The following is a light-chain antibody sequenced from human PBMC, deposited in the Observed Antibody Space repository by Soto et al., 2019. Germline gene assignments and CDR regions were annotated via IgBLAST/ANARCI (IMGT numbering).Light chain of an antibody. CDR1: SGRIASKY. J-gene: IGLJ3*02. V-gene: IGLV6-57*01. CDR3: QSYDDTNHWV. Sequence: NFMLTQPHSVSGSPGKTVTISCTRSSGRIASKYVQWYQQRPGSSPTTVICENNQRPSGVPDRFSGSIDSSSNSASLTISGLETEDEADYYCQSYDDTNHWVFGGGTKVTVL. CDR2: ENN.